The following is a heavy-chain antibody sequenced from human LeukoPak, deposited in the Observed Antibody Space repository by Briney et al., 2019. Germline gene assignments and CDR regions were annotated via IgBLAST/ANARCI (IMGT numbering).Heavy chain of an antibody. J-gene: IGHJ3*02. CDR3: ARVTDSSGYSDAFDI. CDR2: IYYSGST. CDR1: GGSISSGDYY. Sequence: SQTLSLTCTVPGGSISSGDYYWSWIRQPPGKGLEWIGYIYYSGSTYYNPSLKSRVTISVDTSKNQFSLKLSSVTAADTAVYYCARVTDSSGYSDAFDIWGQGTMVTVSS. V-gene: IGHV4-30-4*08. D-gene: IGHD3-22*01.